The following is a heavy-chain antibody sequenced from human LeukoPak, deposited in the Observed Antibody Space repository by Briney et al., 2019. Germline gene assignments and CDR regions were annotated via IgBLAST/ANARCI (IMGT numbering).Heavy chain of an antibody. CDR3: ARVLTGNWYFDL. D-gene: IGHD7-27*01. CDR1: GYTFTGYY. CDR2: INPNSGGT. V-gene: IGHV1-2*02. J-gene: IGHJ2*01. Sequence: ASVKVSCKASGYTFTGYYMHWVRQAPGQGIEWMGWINPNSGGTNYAQKFQGRVTMTRDTSISTAYMELSRLRSDDTAVYYCARVLTGNWYFDLWGRGTLVTVSS.